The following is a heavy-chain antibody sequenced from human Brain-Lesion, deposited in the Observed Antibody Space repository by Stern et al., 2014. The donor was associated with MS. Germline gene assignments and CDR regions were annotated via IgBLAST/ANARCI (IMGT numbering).Heavy chain of an antibody. CDR3: ALSSETSDRWYSLGYDL. CDR1: GGTFSKFP. Sequence: VQLVESGAGVTQPGTSVKGSCKASGGTFSKFPRSWVRQAPGQGLEWMGRILPVFGTTTYAQEFRGRVTITADVSTSTVYMELSSLRSDDTAVYYCALSSETSDRWYSLGYDLWGQGTLVTVSS. J-gene: IGHJ5*02. CDR2: ILPVFGTT. D-gene: IGHD6-13*01. V-gene: IGHV1-69*01.